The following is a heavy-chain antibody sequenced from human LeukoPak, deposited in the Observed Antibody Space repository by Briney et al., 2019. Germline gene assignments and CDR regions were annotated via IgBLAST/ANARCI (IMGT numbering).Heavy chain of an antibody. V-gene: IGHV3-11*01. D-gene: IGHD3-3*01. J-gene: IGHJ4*02. CDR1: GFTFSDYY. CDR2: ISSSGGNI. CDR3: LSGDFWSDYYIGLLDY. Sequence: GGSLRLSCAASGFTFSDYYMSWVRQAPGKGLEWVSYISSSGGNIYYADSVKGRFTISRDNAKNSLYLQMNSLRAEDTAVYYCLSGDFWSDYYIGLLDYWGEGTLVTVSS.